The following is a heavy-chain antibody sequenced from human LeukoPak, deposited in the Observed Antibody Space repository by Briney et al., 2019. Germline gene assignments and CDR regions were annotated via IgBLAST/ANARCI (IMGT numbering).Heavy chain of an antibody. CDR2: IYHSGST. V-gene: IGHV4-39*07. D-gene: IGHD5-18*01. Sequence: PSETLSLTCTVSGGSISTSSYYWGWIRQPPGKGLEWIGSIYHSGSTYYNPSLKSRVTISVDTSKNQFSLKLSSVTAADTAVYYCARVDSYGAKFDYWGQGTLVTVSS. CDR1: GGSISTSSYY. J-gene: IGHJ4*02. CDR3: ARVDSYGAKFDY.